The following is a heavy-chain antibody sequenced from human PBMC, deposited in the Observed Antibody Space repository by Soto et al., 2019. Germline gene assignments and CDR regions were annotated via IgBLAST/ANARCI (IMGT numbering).Heavy chain of an antibody. D-gene: IGHD3-9*01. Sequence: GASVKVSCKASGGTFSSYAISCVRQAPGQGLEWMGGIIPIFGTANYAQKFQGRVTITADESTSTAYMELSSLRSEDTAVYYCACRHLDFDWLLTYFDYWGQGTLVTVSS. CDR3: ACRHLDFDWLLTYFDY. CDR2: IIPIFGTA. J-gene: IGHJ4*02. V-gene: IGHV1-69*13. CDR1: GGTFSSYA.